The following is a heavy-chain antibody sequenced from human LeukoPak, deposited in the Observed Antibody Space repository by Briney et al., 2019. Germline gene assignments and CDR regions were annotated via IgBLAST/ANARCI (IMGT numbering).Heavy chain of an antibody. CDR1: GGSISSGGYY. D-gene: IGHD5-18*01. CDR3: ARGAMGGANWFDP. J-gene: IGHJ5*02. Sequence: SQTLSLTCTVSGGSISSGGYYWSWIRQHPGKGLEWIGYIHYNGNTYYNPSLKSRVTISVDTSKNQFSLKLSSVTAADTAVFYCARGAMGGANWFDPWGQGTPVTVSS. V-gene: IGHV4-31*03. CDR2: IHYNGNT.